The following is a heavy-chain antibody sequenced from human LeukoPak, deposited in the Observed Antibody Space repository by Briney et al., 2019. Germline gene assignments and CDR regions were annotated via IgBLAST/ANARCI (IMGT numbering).Heavy chain of an antibody. J-gene: IGHJ4*02. CDR1: GFTFNEYW. Sequence: PGRSLRLSCVVSGFTFNEYWMGWVRQAPGKGLEWVANIKQDGSQKDYVDSVKGRFTISRDNAKNSVFLQMNSLRAEDTAVYYCARSALDYWGQGTLVTVSS. CDR2: IKQDGSQK. CDR3: ARSALDY. V-gene: IGHV3-7*01.